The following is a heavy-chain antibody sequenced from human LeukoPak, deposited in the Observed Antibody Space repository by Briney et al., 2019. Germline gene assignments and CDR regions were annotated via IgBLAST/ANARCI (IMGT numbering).Heavy chain of an antibody. CDR3: ARDLSWELQSH. CDR2: INGPGNST. V-gene: IGHV3-23*01. CDR1: DLVFNAYG. D-gene: IGHD1-26*01. J-gene: IGHJ4*02. Sequence: GGSLTLSCAASDLVFNAYGMSWVRQTPGMGLEWVAAINGPGNSTYYADSMRGRFTISRDNSKNTLYLQMNSLRAEDTAVYYCARDLSWELQSHWGQGTLVTVSS.